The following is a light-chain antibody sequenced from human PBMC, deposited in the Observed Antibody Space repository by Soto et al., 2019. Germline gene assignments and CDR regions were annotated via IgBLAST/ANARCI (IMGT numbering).Light chain of an antibody. CDR2: DVS. CDR1: RTDVGGYNY. Sequence: QSVLTQPRSVSGSPGQSVPISCTGTRTDVGGYNYVSWYQQHPGKVPKLILYDVSKRPSGVPDRFSGSKSGNTASLTISGLQADDEADYYCCSYAGRDTLYVFGSGTQLTVL. V-gene: IGLV2-11*01. CDR3: CSYAGRDTLYV. J-gene: IGLJ1*01.